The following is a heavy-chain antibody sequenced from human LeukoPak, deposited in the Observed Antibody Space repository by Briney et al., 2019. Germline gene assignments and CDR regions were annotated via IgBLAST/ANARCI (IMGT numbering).Heavy chain of an antibody. V-gene: IGHV3-23*01. CDR3: AKMKGHPLPKYYMDV. J-gene: IGHJ6*01. CDR2: VSGNGGTT. CDR1: GFTFSSSA. Sequence: AGGSLRLSCAASGFTFSSSAMSWVRQAPGKGLEWVSTVSGNGGTTNYADSVKGRFTISRDNSKNTLYLEMNSLRAEDTAIYYCAKMKGHPLPKYYMDVWGQGTTVTVSS. D-gene: IGHD1-26*01.